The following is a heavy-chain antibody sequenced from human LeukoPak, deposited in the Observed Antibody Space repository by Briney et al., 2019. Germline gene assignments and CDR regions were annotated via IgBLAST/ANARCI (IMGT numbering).Heavy chain of an antibody. Sequence: PGGSLSLSCAASGFPLSSNYMRGVRQAPGKGLEGVSAINGSGGSTYYADSVKGRFTISRDNSKNTLYLQMNSLRAEDTAVYYCAKHVLLWFGELSYFDYWGQGTLVTVSS. J-gene: IGHJ4*02. CDR3: AKHVLLWFGELSYFDY. CDR1: GFPLSSNY. V-gene: IGHV3-23*01. D-gene: IGHD3-10*01. CDR2: INGSGGST.